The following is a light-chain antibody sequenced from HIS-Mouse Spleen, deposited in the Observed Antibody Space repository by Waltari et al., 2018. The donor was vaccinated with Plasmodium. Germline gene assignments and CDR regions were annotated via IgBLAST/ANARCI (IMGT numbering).Light chain of an antibody. CDR2: WAS. CDR1: QSVLYSSHNKNY. CDR3: QQYYSTPYT. J-gene: IGKJ2*01. Sequence: DIVMTQSPDSLAVSLGERATINCKSSQSVLYSSHNKNYLAWYQQKPGQPPKPLIYWASTRESGVPDRFSGSGSGTDFTLTISSLQAEDVAVYYCQQYYSTPYTFGQGTKLEIK. V-gene: IGKV4-1*01.